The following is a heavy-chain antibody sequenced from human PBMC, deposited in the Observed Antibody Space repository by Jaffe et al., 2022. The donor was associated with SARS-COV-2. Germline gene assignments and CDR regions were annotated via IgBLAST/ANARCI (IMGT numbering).Heavy chain of an antibody. Sequence: EVQLVESGGMLVQPGRSLRLSCAASGFSFDDYGMHWVRQVPGKGLEWVSGINWIGLNTAYADAVRGRFTISRDNARNSVYLQMDSLRAEDTALYHCAKDPRHRNTKNSISYLDYWGQGTLVTVSS. CDR1: GFSFDDYG. CDR3: AKDPRHRNTKNSISYLDY. CDR2: INWIGLNT. V-gene: IGHV3-9*01. D-gene: IGHD2-8*01. J-gene: IGHJ4*02.